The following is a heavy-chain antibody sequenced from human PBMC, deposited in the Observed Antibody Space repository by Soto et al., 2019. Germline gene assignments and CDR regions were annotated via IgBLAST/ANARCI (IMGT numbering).Heavy chain of an antibody. CDR1: GGTFSSYT. V-gene: IGHV1-69*04. CDR3: AREAYDILTGYLQNWFDP. D-gene: IGHD3-9*01. CDR2: IIPILGIA. Sequence: SVKVSCKASGGTFSSYTISWVRQAPGQGLKWMGRIIPILGIANYAQKFQGRVTITADKSTSTAYMELSSLRSEDTAVYYCAREAYDILTGYLQNWFDPWGQGTLVTVSS. J-gene: IGHJ5*02.